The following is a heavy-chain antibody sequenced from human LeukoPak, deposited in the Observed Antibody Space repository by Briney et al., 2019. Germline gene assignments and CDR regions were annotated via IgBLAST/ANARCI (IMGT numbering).Heavy chain of an antibody. V-gene: IGHV3-30*18. CDR1: GFTFSSYG. CDR2: ISYDGSNK. D-gene: IGHD6-13*01. Sequence: PGGSLRLSCAASGFTFSSYGMHWVRQAPGKGLEWVAVISYDGSNKYYADSVKGRFTISRDNSKNTLYLQMNSLRAEDTAVYYCAKDIGGIAAAGTLFRGYYYYGMDVWGQGTTVTVSS. J-gene: IGHJ6*02. CDR3: AKDIGGIAAAGTLFRGYYYYGMDV.